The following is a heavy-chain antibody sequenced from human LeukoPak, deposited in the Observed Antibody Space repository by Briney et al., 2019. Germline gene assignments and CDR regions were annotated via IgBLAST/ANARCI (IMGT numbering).Heavy chain of an antibody. V-gene: IGHV1-2*02. CDR2: FDPEDGET. CDR3: ARSES. Sequence: ASVKVSCKASGYTFTGYYMHWVRQAPGQGLEWMGGFDPEDGETIYAQKFQGRVTMTRNTSISTAYMELSSLRSEDTAVYYCARSESWGQGTLVTVSS. CDR1: GYTFTGYY. D-gene: IGHD3-10*01. J-gene: IGHJ5*02.